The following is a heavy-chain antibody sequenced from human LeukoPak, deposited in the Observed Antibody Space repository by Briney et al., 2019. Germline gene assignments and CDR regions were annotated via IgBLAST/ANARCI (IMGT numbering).Heavy chain of an antibody. CDR1: GGSFSGYY. D-gene: IGHD3-22*01. CDR2: IYYSGST. J-gene: IGHJ3*02. V-gene: IGHV4-34*01. CDR3: ARSNRDSSGYYYVDAFDI. Sequence: SETLSLTCGVYGGSFSGYYWSWIRQPPGKGLEWIGSIYYSGSTYYNPSLKSRVTISVDTSKNQFSLKLSSVTAADTAVYYCARSNRDSSGYYYVDAFDIWGQGTMVTVSS.